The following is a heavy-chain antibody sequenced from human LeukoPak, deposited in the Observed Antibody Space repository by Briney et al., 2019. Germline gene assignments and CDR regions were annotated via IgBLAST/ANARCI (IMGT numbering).Heavy chain of an antibody. CDR1: GGTFSSYA. Sequence: ASVKVSCKASGGTFSSYAISWVRQAPGQGLEWMGRIIPILGIANYAQKFQGRVTITADKSTSTAYMELSSLRSEDTAVYYCAREVVYGGNSYYFDYWGQGTLVTVSS. CDR2: IIPILGIA. J-gene: IGHJ4*02. D-gene: IGHD4-23*01. CDR3: AREVVYGGNSYYFDY. V-gene: IGHV1-69*04.